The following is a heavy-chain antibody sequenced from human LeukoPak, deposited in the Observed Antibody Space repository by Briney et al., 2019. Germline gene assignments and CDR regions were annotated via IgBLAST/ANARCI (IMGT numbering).Heavy chain of an antibody. D-gene: IGHD1-1*01. CDR2: IKQDGSEK. Sequence: GGSLRLSCAASGFTFSSYWMSWVRQAPGKELEWVANIKQDGSEKYYVDSVKGRFTISRDNAKNSLYLQMNRLRAEDTAVYYCATGFFYFYYMDVWGKGTTVTISS. V-gene: IGHV3-7*01. CDR1: GFTFSSYW. CDR3: ATGFFYFYYMDV. J-gene: IGHJ6*03.